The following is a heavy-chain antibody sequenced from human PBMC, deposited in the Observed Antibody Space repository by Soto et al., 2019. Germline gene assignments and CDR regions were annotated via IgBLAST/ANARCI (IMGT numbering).Heavy chain of an antibody. CDR2: IYYSGST. D-gene: IGHD3-22*01. V-gene: IGHV4-61*01. CDR3: STRAYDTNGYYRFDP. CDR1: GGSVSSGSYY. Sequence: SDTRSLTCTVSGGSVSSGSYYWSWLRAPPGKGLEWIGDIYYSGSTNYNPSLKSRVTISVDTSKNQFSLTLSAVTAADTAMYYCSTRAYDTNGYYRFDPWGQGNLVNVSA. J-gene: IGHJ5*01.